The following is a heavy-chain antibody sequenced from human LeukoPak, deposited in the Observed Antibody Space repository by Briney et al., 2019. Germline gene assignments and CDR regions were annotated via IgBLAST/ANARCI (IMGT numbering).Heavy chain of an antibody. CDR1: GFTVSSNY. D-gene: IGHD3-22*01. CDR2: IYSGGST. V-gene: IGHV3-53*01. CDR3: AGYYGKYYYYYMDV. J-gene: IGHJ6*03. Sequence: GGSLRLSCAASGFTVSSNYMSWVRQAPGKGLEWVSVIYSGGSTYYADSVKGRFTISRDNSKNTLYLQMNSLRAEDTAVYYCAGYYGKYYYYYMDVWGKGTTVTVS.